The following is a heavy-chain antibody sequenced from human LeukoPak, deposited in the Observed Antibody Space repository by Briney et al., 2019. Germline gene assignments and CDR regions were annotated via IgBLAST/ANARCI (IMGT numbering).Heavy chain of an antibody. V-gene: IGHV3-23*01. D-gene: IGHD1-26*01. CDR3: ARDNSWSGSSKYDY. CDR2: ISGSGGST. Sequence: GGSLRLSCAASGFTFSSYAMSWVRQAPGKGLEWVSAISGSGGSTYYADSVKGRFTISRDNSKNTLYLQMSSLRAEDTAVYYCARDNSWSGSSKYDYWGQGTLVTVSS. CDR1: GFTFSSYA. J-gene: IGHJ4*02.